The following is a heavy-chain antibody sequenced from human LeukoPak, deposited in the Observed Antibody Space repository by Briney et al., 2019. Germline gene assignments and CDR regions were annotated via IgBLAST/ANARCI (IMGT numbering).Heavy chain of an antibody. Sequence: GGSLRLSCAASGFTFSSYAMSWVRQAPGKGLEWVSAISGSGGSTYYADSVKGRFTISRDNSKNTLYLQMNSLRAEDTAVYYCAKSFSGYSSGWTYFQHWSQGTLVTVSS. CDR2: ISGSGGST. J-gene: IGHJ1*01. D-gene: IGHD6-19*01. CDR3: AKSFSGYSSGWTYFQH. CDR1: GFTFSSYA. V-gene: IGHV3-23*01.